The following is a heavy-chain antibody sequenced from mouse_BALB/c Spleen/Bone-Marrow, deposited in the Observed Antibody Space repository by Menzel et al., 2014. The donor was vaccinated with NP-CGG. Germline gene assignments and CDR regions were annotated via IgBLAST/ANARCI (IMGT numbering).Heavy chain of an antibody. CDR1: GYTFTDYW. V-gene: IGHV1-69*01. D-gene: IGHD2-14*01. CDR2: IDTSDSYI. Sequence: VKLVESGAELVMPGASVKMSCKASGYTFTDYWMHWVKQRPGQGLEWIGAIDTSDSYISYNQKFKGKGTLTVDESSSTAYMQLSSLTSEDSAVYHCARSDYRYDPLANWGQGTLVTVSA. J-gene: IGHJ3*01. CDR3: ARSDYRYDPLAN.